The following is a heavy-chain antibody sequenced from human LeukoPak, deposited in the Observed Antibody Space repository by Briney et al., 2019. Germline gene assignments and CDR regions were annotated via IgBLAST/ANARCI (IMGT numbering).Heavy chain of an antibody. V-gene: IGHV4-39*07. CDR2: IYYSGST. CDR3: ARDVHYYDSGYFDY. J-gene: IGHJ4*02. Sequence: PSETLSLTCTVSGGSISSSSYYWGWIRQPPGKGLEWIGSIYYSGSTYYNPSFKSRVTISVDTSKNQFSLKLSSVTAADTAVYYCARDVHYYDSGYFDYWGQGTLVTVSS. D-gene: IGHD3-22*01. CDR1: GGSISSSSYY.